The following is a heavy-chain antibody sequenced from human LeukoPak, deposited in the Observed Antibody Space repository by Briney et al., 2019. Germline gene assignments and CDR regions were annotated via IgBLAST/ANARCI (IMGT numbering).Heavy chain of an antibody. CDR3: AAYYDILTTLDC. J-gene: IGHJ4*02. CDR1: GYTLTELS. V-gene: IGHV1-24*01. Sequence: ASVKVSCKVSGYTLTELSIHWVRQAPGKGLEWMGGFDPEDGETIYAQKFQGRVTMTEDTSTDTAYMELSSLRSEDTAVYYCAAYYDILTTLDCWGQGTLVTVSS. D-gene: IGHD3-9*01. CDR2: FDPEDGET.